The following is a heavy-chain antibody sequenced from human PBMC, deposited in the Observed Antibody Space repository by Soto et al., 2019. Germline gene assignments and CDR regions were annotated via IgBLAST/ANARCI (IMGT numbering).Heavy chain of an antibody. V-gene: IGHV1-69*13. D-gene: IGHD3-3*01. CDR3: ARDFGSDLSAPGAVFDS. CDR2: IIPIFGTP. J-gene: IGHJ4*02. CDR1: GGTFSRYT. Sequence: AVKVSCKACGGTFSRYTISWVRQAPGQGLEWMGGIIPIFGTPNYAQRFQGRVTIIADESTSTVYMELRSLQSDDTAVYYCARDFGSDLSAPGAVFDSWGQGALVTVSS.